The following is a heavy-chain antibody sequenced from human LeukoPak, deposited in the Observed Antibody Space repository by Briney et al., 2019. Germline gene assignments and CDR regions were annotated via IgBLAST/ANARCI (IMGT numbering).Heavy chain of an antibody. CDR3: ARHSVPASKLRFDA. CDR1: GDSITSNNDY. Sequence: SETLSLTCSVSGDSITSNNDYWGWVRQPPGKGLEWLGSIYYRGTTYYKSSFKSRVTVSVDTSKNQFYLNVSSVTAADTAVYYCARHSVPASKLRFDAWGQGTLVTVSS. V-gene: IGHV4-39*01. D-gene: IGHD2-2*01. J-gene: IGHJ5*02. CDR2: IYYRGTT.